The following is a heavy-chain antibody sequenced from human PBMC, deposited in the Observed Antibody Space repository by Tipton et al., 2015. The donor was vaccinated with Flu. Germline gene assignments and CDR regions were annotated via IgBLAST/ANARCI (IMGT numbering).Heavy chain of an antibody. CDR1: GGSISSYY. J-gene: IGHJ5*02. CDR2: IYYSGST. Sequence: TLSLTCTVSGGSISSYYWSWLRQPPGKGLEWIGYIYYSGSTNYNPSLKSRVTISVDTSKNQFSLKLSSVTAADTAVYYCARTIVVVPAAMMWFDPWGQGTLVTVSS. V-gene: IGHV4-59*08. D-gene: IGHD2-2*01. CDR3: ARTIVVVPAAMMWFDP.